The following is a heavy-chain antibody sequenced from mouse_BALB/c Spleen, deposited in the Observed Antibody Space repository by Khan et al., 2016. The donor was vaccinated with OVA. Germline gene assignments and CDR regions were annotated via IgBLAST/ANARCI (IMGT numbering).Heavy chain of an antibody. CDR3: ARVYGSSGVDY. V-gene: IGHV5-6-5*01. J-gene: IGHJ2*01. CDR1: GFTFSNYA. CDR2: IGSGGST. D-gene: IGHD1-1*01. Sequence: EVELVESGGGLVKPRGSLKLSCAASGFTFSNYAMSWVRQTPEKRLEWVASIGSGGSTYYPASVKGRFNISRDNAWNILYLQMSSLRSEDTAMYYCARVYGSSGVDYWGQGTTLTVSS.